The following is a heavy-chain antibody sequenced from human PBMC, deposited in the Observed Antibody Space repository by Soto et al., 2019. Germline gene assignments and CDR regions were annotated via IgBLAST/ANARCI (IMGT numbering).Heavy chain of an antibody. CDR1: GGSISSYY. D-gene: IGHD3-3*01. V-gene: IGHV4-59*08. Sequence: SETLSLTCTVSGGSISSYYWSWIRQPPGKGLEWIGYIYYSGSTNYNPSLKSRVTISVDTSKNQFSLKLSSVTAADTAVYYCARLPTPYYDFWGGHHNWFDPWGQGTLVTVS. J-gene: IGHJ5*02. CDR3: ARLPTPYYDFWGGHHNWFDP. CDR2: IYYSGST.